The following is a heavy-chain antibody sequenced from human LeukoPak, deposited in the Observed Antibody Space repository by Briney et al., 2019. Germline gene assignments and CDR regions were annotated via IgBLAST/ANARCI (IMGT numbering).Heavy chain of an antibody. D-gene: IGHD3-10*01. Sequence: SETLSLTCAVYGGSFSSYYWSWIRQPPGKGLEWIGYIYYSGSTNYNPSLKSRVTISVDTSKNQFSLKLSSVTAADTAVYYCARELGYGSGKYNWFDPWGQGTLVTVSS. CDR3: ARELGYGSGKYNWFDP. V-gene: IGHV4-59*01. CDR2: IYYSGST. CDR1: GGSFSSYY. J-gene: IGHJ5*02.